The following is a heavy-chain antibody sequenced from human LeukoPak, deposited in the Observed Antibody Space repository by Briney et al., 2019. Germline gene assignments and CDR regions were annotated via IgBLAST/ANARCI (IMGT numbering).Heavy chain of an antibody. CDR3: ASQSRMVRGVISVHAFDI. D-gene: IGHD3-10*01. CDR2: ISSSGSTI. V-gene: IGHV3-11*01. Sequence: GGSLRLSCAASGLTFSDYYMSWIRQAPGKGLEWVSYISSSGSTIYYADSVKGRFTISRDNSKNTLYLQMNSLRAEDTAVYYCASQSRMVRGVISVHAFDIWGQGTMVAVSS. J-gene: IGHJ3*02. CDR1: GLTFSDYY.